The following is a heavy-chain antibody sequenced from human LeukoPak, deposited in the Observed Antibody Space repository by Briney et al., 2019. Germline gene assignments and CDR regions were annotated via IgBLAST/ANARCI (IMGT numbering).Heavy chain of an antibody. J-gene: IGHJ4*02. D-gene: IGHD2-21*01. CDR1: GITFSRYW. V-gene: IGHV3-15*01. CDR3: YTSITDY. CDR2: IRSKIDGGAT. Sequence: NPGGSLRLSCVDSGITFSRYWMSWVRQAPGKGLEWVGRIRSKIDGGATDYAAPVKGRFTISRDDSKNTLYLQINSLKIEDTAMYYCYTSITDYWGQGTLVTVSS.